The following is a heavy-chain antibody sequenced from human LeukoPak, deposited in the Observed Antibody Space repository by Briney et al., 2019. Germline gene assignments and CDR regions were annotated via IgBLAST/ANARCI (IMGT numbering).Heavy chain of an antibody. Sequence: GGSLRLSCAASGFTFSNYWMHWVRQAPGKGLVWVSRISGDGSTTGYADSVRGRFTISRDNAKNTLYLQMNSLRAEDTAMYYCARAGRGDYWGQGTLVTVSS. CDR1: GFTFSNYW. CDR2: ISGDGSTT. V-gene: IGHV3-74*01. J-gene: IGHJ4*02. D-gene: IGHD3-16*01. CDR3: ARAGRGDY.